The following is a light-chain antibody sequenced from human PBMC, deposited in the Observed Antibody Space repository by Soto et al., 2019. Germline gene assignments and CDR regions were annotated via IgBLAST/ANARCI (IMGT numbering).Light chain of an antibody. Sequence: SYELTQPPSVSVAPGKTATITCGGNSIGSKSVHWYQQMPGQAPVLVISYDSDRPSGIPERFSCSNSGNTATLTISRVEPGDEADYYCQVWETSSGHQAIFGAGTKLTVL. CDR2: YDS. J-gene: IGLJ2*01. CDR1: SIGSKS. CDR3: QVWETSSGHQAI. V-gene: IGLV3-21*01.